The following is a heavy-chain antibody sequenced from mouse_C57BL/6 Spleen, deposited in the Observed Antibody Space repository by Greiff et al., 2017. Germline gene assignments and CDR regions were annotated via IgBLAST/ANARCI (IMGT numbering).Heavy chain of an antibody. CDR1: EYEFPSHD. V-gene: IGHV5-2*01. J-gene: IGHJ3*01. CDR3: ARHSNYAWFAY. Sequence: EVKVVESGGGLVQPGESLKLSCESNEYEFPSHDMSWVRKTPEKRLELVAAINSDGGSTYYPDTMERRFIFSRDNTKRHLYLKISSLRSEDTALYYCARHSNYAWFAYWGQGTLVTVSA. CDR2: INSDGGST. D-gene: IGHD2-5*01.